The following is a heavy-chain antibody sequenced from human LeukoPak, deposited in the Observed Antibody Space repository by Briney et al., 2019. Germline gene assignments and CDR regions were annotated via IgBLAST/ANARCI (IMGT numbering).Heavy chain of an antibody. CDR1: GGSISSGGYY. CDR2: IYYSGST. D-gene: IGHD1-26*01. Sequence: SETLSLTCTVSGGSISSGGYYWSWIRQHPGKGLEWIGYIYYSGSTNYNPSLKSRVTISVDTSKNQFSLKLSSVTAADTAVYYCARGSGSYGDIWGQGTMVTVSS. CDR3: ARGSGSYGDI. V-gene: IGHV4-61*08. J-gene: IGHJ3*02.